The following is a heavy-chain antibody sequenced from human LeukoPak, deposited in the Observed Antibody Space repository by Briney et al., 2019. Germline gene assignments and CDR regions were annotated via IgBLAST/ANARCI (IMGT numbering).Heavy chain of an antibody. CDR2: IYSGTI. CDR1: GFTVSSNS. D-gene: IGHD2-15*01. V-gene: IGHV3-53*01. CDR3: ARRAGAYSHPYDY. Sequence: GGTLRLSCTVSGFTVSSNSMSWVRQAPGEGLEWVSFIYSGTIHYSDSVKGRFTISRDNSKNTLYLQMNSLRAEDTAVYYCARRAGAYSHPYDYWGQGTLVTVSS. J-gene: IGHJ4*02.